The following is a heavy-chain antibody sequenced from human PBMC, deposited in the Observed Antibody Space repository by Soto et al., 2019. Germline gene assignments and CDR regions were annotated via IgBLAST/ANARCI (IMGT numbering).Heavy chain of an antibody. CDR2: IYYSGST. V-gene: IGHV4-30-4*01. D-gene: IGHD3-10*01. J-gene: IGHJ4*02. Sequence: QVQLQESGPGLVKPSQTLSLTCTVSGGSISSGDYYWSWIRQPPGKGREWIGYIYYSGSTYYNPSLKSRVTISVDTSKNQFSLKLSSVTAADTAVYYCARVGQLLWFGELLSHRSPYFDYWGQGTLVTVSS. CDR1: GGSISSGDYY. CDR3: ARVGQLLWFGELLSHRSPYFDY.